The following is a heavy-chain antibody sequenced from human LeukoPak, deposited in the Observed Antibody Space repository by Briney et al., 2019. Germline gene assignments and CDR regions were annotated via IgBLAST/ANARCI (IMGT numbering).Heavy chain of an antibody. J-gene: IGHJ3*02. Sequence: PGGSLRLSCAASGFTFSSYEMNWVRQAPGKGLGWVAAVSGSGAGTYYADSVKGRFTISRDNAKNSLYLQMNSLRAEDTALYYCARRDIVVVPAAIFGAFDIWGQGTMVTVSS. V-gene: IGHV3-48*03. CDR2: VSGSGAGT. CDR3: ARRDIVVVPAAIFGAFDI. D-gene: IGHD2-2*02. CDR1: GFTFSSYE.